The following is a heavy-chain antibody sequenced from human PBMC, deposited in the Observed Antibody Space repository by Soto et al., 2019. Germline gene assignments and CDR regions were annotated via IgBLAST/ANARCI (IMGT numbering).Heavy chain of an antibody. CDR2: IGVSGGTT. V-gene: IGHV3-23*01. D-gene: IGHD3-22*01. J-gene: IGHJ4*02. CDR3: ARGSSSSYYYFDY. Sequence: EVQLLESGGGLVQPGGSLRLSCAASGFSFSTYAMSWVRQAPRKGLQWVSSIGVSGGTTYYADSVKGRFTISRDHSENVLYLQMSSLRHDDTAVYYCARGSSSSYYYFDYWGQGALVTVSS. CDR1: GFSFSTYA.